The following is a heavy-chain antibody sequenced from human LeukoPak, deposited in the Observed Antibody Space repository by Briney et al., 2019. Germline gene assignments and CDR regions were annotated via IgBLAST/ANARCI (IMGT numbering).Heavy chain of an antibody. J-gene: IGHJ4*02. CDR2: ISSSSSTI. CDR1: GFTFSSYS. Sequence: GGSLRLSCAASGFTFSSYSMNWVRQAPGKGLEWVSYISSSSSTIYYADSVKGRFTISRDNSKNTLYLQMNSLRAEDTAVYYCARDRSGTPAYFDYWGQGTLVTVSS. V-gene: IGHV3-48*01. D-gene: IGHD2-15*01. CDR3: ARDRSGTPAYFDY.